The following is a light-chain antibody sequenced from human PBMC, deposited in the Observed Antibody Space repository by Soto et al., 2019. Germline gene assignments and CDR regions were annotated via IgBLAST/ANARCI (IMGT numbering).Light chain of an antibody. J-gene: IGKJ4*01. CDR1: QSVSKY. CDR3: HQRSNWPLT. V-gene: IGKV3-11*01. Sequence: ELVLTQSPATLSLSPGGSATLSCRASQSVSKYLAWYQQKPGQALRLLIYDASKRAAVIPARFSGSGSGTDFTLTISSLEPEDFAVYFCHQRSNWPLTFGGGTKLEIK. CDR2: DAS.